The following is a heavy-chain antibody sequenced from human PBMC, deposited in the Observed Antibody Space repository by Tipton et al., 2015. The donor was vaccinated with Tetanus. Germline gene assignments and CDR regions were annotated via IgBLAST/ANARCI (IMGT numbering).Heavy chain of an antibody. CDR2: IYYSGST. Sequence: TLSLTCTVSGGSISSSSYYWGWIRQPPGKGLEWIGSIYYSGSTYYNPSLKSRLTISVDTSKNQFSLKLSSVTAADTAVYYCARHVGQLVPYYCYYMYVWGEGTTVTVSS. J-gene: IGHJ6*03. D-gene: IGHD6-6*01. V-gene: IGHV4-39*01. CDR1: GGSISSSSYY. CDR3: ARHVGQLVPYYCYYMYV.